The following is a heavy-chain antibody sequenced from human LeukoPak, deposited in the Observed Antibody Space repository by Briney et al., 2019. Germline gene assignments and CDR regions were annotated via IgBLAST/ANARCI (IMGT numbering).Heavy chain of an antibody. CDR1: GYTFTGYY. Sequence: ASVKVSCKASGYTFTGYYMHWVRQAPGQGLEWMGWINPNSGGTNYAQKFQGRVTMTGDTSISTAYMELSRLRSDDTAVYYCARDRRFNNWFDPWGQGTLVTVSS. CDR2: INPNSGGT. V-gene: IGHV1-2*02. D-gene: IGHD3-3*01. J-gene: IGHJ5*02. CDR3: ARDRRFNNWFDP.